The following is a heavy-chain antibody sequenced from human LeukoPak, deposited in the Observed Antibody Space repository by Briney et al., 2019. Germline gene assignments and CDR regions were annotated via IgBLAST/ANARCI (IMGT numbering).Heavy chain of an antibody. J-gene: IGHJ4*02. CDR3: AIPPGYTTY. CDR2: ISTSGGST. V-gene: IGHV3-23*01. Sequence: GGSLRLSCAASGFTFSSYAMSWVRQAPGKGLEWVSGISTSGGSTSYADSVKGRFTISRDNPRNTLYMQMNSLRAEDTAVYYCAIPPGYTTYWGQGTLVTVSS. CDR1: GFTFSSYA. D-gene: IGHD1-1*01.